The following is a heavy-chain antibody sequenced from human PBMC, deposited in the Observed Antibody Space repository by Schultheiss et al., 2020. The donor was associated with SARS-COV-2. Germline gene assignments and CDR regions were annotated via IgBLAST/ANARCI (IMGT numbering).Heavy chain of an antibody. D-gene: IGHD6-13*01. CDR2: ISYDGSNK. Sequence: GGSLRLSCAASGFTFSSYGMHWVRQAPGKGLEWVAVISYDGSNKYYADSVKGRFTIARDDSKSTLYLQMNSLRAEDTALYYCARDRIWGAAAGTFPDYYYYGLDVWGQGTTVTVSS. J-gene: IGHJ6*02. V-gene: IGHV3-33*05. CDR1: GFTFSSYG. CDR3: ARDRIWGAAAGTFPDYYYYGLDV.